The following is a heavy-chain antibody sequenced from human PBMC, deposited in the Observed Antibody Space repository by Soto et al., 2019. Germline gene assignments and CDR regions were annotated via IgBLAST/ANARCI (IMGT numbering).Heavy chain of an antibody. CDR3: AKDGTDIVLVPAANTAPDNFDY. J-gene: IGHJ4*02. D-gene: IGHD2-2*01. V-gene: IGHV3-30*18. CDR2: ISYDGSNK. CDR1: GFTFSSYG. Sequence: QVQLVESGGGVVQPGRSLRLSCAASGFTFSSYGMHWVRQAPGKGLEWVAVISYDGSNKYYADSVKGRFTISRDNSKNTLYLQMTSLRAEDTAVYYCAKDGTDIVLVPAANTAPDNFDYWGQGTLVTVSS.